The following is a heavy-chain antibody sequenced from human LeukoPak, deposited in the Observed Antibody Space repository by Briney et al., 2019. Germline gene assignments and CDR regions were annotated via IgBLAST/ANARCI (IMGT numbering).Heavy chain of an antibody. CDR3: ARRPSSLYCSSTSCSFDY. Sequence: PSETLSLTCTVSGGSISSGGYYWSWIRQPPGKGLEWIGEINHSGSTNYNPSLKSRVTISVDTSKNQFSLKLSSVTAADTAVYYCARRPSSLYCSSTSCSFDYWGQGTLVTVSS. V-gene: IGHV4-39*07. D-gene: IGHD2-2*01. J-gene: IGHJ4*02. CDR2: INHSGST. CDR1: GGSISSGGYY.